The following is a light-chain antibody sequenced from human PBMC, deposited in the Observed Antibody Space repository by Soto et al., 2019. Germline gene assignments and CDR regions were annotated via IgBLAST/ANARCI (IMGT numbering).Light chain of an antibody. J-gene: IGLJ3*02. CDR1: SSDVGAYNY. CDR2: EVT. CDR3: SSDTSISTRV. Sequence: QSVLTQPASVSGSPGQSVTISCTGTSSDVGAYNYVSWYRQHPGKAPKLMIYEVTKRPSGLSNRFSCSKSASTASLTISGLQADDGAYYYVSSDTSISTRVFGGGTKLTVL. V-gene: IGLV2-14*01.